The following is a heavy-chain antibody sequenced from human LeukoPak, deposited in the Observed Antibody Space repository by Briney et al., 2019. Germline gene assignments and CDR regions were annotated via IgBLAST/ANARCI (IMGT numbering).Heavy chain of an antibody. D-gene: IGHD3-16*01. CDR2: IWYDGSNK. CDR3: ARDWGKGDY. V-gene: IGHV3-33*01. J-gene: IGHJ4*02. Sequence: GRSLRLSCAASGFTFSSYGMHWVRQAPGKGLEWVSLIWYDGSNKYYADSVKGRFTTSRDNSKNTLYLQMNSLRAEDTAVYYCARDWGKGDYWGQGTLVTVSS. CDR1: GFTFSSYG.